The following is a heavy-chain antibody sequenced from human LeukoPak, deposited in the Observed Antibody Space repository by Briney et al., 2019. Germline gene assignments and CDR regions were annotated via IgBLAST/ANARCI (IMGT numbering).Heavy chain of an antibody. D-gene: IGHD6-13*01. J-gene: IGHJ5*02. Sequence: ASVKVSCKASGYTFTSYDINWVRQATGQGLEWMGWMNPNSGNTGYAQKFQGRVTMTRNTSISTAYMELSSLRSEDTAVYYCARRRPYSIRDGAWFDPWGQGTLVTVSS. V-gene: IGHV1-8*01. CDR1: GYTFTSYD. CDR2: MNPNSGNT. CDR3: ARRRPYSIRDGAWFDP.